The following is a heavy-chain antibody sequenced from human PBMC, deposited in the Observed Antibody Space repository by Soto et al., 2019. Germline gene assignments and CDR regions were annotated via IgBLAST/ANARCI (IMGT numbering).Heavy chain of an antibody. J-gene: IGHJ5*02. Sequence: HVQLQESGPGLVKPSETLSLTCTVSGGSISTYYWSWIRQPPGKGLEWIGYIYYDGSTSYNPSLRSRVTISADTSKNQFSLILSSVTSADTAVYYCARDQLSSGLYVWFDPWGQGTLVTVSS. D-gene: IGHD6-25*01. CDR2: IYYDGST. CDR3: ARDQLSSGLYVWFDP. V-gene: IGHV4-59*01. CDR1: GGSISTYY.